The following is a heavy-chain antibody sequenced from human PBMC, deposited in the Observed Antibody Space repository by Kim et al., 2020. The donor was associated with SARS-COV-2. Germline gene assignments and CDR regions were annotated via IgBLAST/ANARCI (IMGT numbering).Heavy chain of an antibody. V-gene: IGHV3-23*01. CDR3: AKDLDYYGSGSYYFPIDY. J-gene: IGHJ4*02. CDR2: ISGSGGST. D-gene: IGHD3-10*01. Sequence: GGSLRLSCAASGFTFSSYAMSWVRQAPGKGLEWVSAISGSGGSTYYADSVKGRFTISRDNSKNTPYLQMNSLRAEDTAVYYCAKDLDYYGSGSYYFPIDYWGQGTLVTVSS. CDR1: GFTFSSYA.